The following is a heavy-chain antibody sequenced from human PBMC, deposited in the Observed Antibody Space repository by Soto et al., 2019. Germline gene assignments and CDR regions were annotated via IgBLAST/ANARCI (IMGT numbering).Heavy chain of an antibody. Sequence: GASVKVSCKASGGTFSSYTISWVRQAPGQGLEWMGRIIPILGIANYAQKFQGRVTITADKSTSTAYMELSSLRSEDTAVYYCASQGGHSGYDLNWFDPGAREPWSPSPQ. D-gene: IGHD5-12*01. CDR3: ASQGGHSGYDLNWFDP. V-gene: IGHV1-69*02. CDR1: GGTFSSYT. CDR2: IIPILGIA. J-gene: IGHJ5*02.